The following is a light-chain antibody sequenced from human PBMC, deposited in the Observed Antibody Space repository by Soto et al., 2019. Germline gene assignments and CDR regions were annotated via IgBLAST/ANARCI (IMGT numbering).Light chain of an antibody. CDR2: DAS. CDR1: QSVSSSY. J-gene: IGKJ5*01. Sequence: EIVLTQSPATLSLSPGERATLSSGAGQSVSSSYLAWYQQKPGLAPRHLIYDASSRATGIPDRFSGSGSGTDFTLTISRLEPEDFAVYYCQQYGSSPPITFGQGTRLEI. V-gene: IGKV3D-20*01. CDR3: QQYGSSPPIT.